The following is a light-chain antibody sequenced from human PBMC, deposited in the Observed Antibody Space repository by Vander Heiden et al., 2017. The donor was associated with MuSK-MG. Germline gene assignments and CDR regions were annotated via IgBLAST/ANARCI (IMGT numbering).Light chain of an antibody. Sequence: EIVLRPSPGLPALAPGERATLSCRASQSGSRNDVAWFQQKPGQVPRLLIYGASSRATGIPDRFSGSGSGTDFTLTITTLEPEDFAVYYCYQDYRTPWTFGQGTKVEVK. CDR3: YQDYRTPWT. CDR1: QSGSRND. CDR2: GAS. V-gene: IGKV3-20*01. J-gene: IGKJ1*01.